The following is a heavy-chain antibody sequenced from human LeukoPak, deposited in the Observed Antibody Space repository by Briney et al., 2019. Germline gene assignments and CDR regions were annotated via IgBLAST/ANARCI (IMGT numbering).Heavy chain of an antibody. V-gene: IGHV4-59*08. CDR3: AITRGCSYGYLDY. D-gene: IGHD5-18*01. CDR1: GGSISSYY. Sequence: SETLSLTCTVSGGSISSYYWSWIRQPPGQGLEWIGYIFYTGSTNYNPSLKSRVTISVDTSKNQFSLKLSSVTAADTALYYCAITRGCSYGYLDYWGQGTLVTVSS. CDR2: IFYTGST. J-gene: IGHJ4*02.